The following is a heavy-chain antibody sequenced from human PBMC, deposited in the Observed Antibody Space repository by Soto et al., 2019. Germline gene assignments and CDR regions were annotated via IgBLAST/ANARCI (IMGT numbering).Heavy chain of an antibody. CDR1: GFTFSSYS. CDR2: ISSSSSYI. J-gene: IGHJ6*02. V-gene: IGHV3-21*01. D-gene: IGHD3-3*01. Sequence: GGSLRLSCAASGFTFSSYSMNWVRQAPGKGLEWVSSISSSSSYIYYADSVKGRFTISRDNAKNSLYLQMNSLRAEDTAVYYCARDPRGDYDFWSGTIINYGMDVWGQGTTVTVSS. CDR3: ARDPRGDYDFWSGTIINYGMDV.